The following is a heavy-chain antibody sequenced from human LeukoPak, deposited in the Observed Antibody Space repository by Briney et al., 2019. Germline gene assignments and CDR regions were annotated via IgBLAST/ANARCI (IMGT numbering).Heavy chain of an antibody. CDR1: GFTFSSYS. CDR3: ARADQQYYFDY. Sequence: GGSLRLSCAASGFTFSSYSMNWVRQAPGKGLEWVSSISSSSIYIYYADSVKGRFTISRDNAKNSLYLQMNSLRAEDTAVYYCARADQQYYFDYWGQGTLVTVSS. CDR2: ISSSSIYI. D-gene: IGHD4-11*01. V-gene: IGHV3-21*01. J-gene: IGHJ4*02.